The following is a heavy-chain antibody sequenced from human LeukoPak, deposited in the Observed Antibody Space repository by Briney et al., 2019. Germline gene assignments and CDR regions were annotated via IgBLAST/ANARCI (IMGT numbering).Heavy chain of an antibody. V-gene: IGHV4-39*01. CDR2: IYYSGST. J-gene: IGHJ4*02. D-gene: IGHD3-9*01. CDR3: ARSGLRDYCDC. Sequence: PSETLSLTCTVSGGSISSSSYYWGWIRQPPGEGLEWIGNIYYSGSTYYNPSLKSRVTISLDTSKNQFSLQLNSVTPEDTAMYYCARSGLRDYCDCWGLGTRVTVSS. CDR1: GGSISSSSYY.